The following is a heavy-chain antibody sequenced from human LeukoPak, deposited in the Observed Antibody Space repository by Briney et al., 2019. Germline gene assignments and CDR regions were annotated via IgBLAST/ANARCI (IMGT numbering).Heavy chain of an antibody. J-gene: IGHJ6*02. D-gene: IGHD5-18*01. Sequence: GGSLRLSCTASGFSLSSHWMSWVRQAPGKGLECVSGIDRGVGSTNTYYADSVKGRFTISRDNSKNTLYLQMNSLRAEDTAVYYCASGYSRKYYGMDVWGQGTTVTVSS. CDR3: ASGYSRKYYGMDV. CDR1: GFSLSSHW. V-gene: IGHV3-23*01. CDR2: IDRGVGSTNT.